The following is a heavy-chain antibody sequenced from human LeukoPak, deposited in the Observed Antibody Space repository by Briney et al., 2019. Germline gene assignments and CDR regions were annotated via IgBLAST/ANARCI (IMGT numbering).Heavy chain of an antibody. V-gene: IGHV3-21*01. J-gene: IGHJ4*02. CDR1: GFTFSSYS. CDR3: ARDHGSGNYYKKIDY. Sequence: GGSLRLSCAASGFTFSSYSMNWVRQAPGKGLEWVSSISTSSSYIYYADSVKGRFTVSRDNSKNSLYLQMNSLRAEDTAVYYCARDHGSGNYYKKIDYWGQGTLVTVSS. CDR2: ISTSSSYI. D-gene: IGHD3-10*01.